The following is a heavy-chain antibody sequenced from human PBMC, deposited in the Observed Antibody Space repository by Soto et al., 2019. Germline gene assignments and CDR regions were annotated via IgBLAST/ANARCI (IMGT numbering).Heavy chain of an antibody. CDR1: GGTFSSYA. V-gene: IGHV1-69*12. CDR3: AGVFRTNCWGDDYGMDV. J-gene: IGHJ6*04. CDR2: IIPIFGTA. D-gene: IGHD2-21*01. Sequence: QVQLVQSGAEVKKPGSSVKVSCKASGGTFSSYAISWVRQAPGQGLEWMGGIIPIFGTANYAQKFQGRVTITADESTSTAYMALSSLRSEDTAGYYCAGVFRTNCWGDDYGMDVWGKGTTVTVSS.